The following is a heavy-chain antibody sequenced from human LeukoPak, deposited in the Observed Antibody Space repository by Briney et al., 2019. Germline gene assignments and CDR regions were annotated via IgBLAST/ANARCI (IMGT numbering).Heavy chain of an antibody. CDR3: ARRSTAPWDAFDI. Sequence: SETLSLTCAVSGGSLSSSNWWSWVRQPPGKGLEWIGEIYHSGSTNYNPSLKSRVTISVDKSKNRFSLKLSSVTAADTAGYYCARRSTAPWDAFDIWGQGTMVTVSS. J-gene: IGHJ3*02. CDR1: GGSLSSSNW. V-gene: IGHV4-4*02. D-gene: IGHD5/OR15-5a*01. CDR2: IYHSGST.